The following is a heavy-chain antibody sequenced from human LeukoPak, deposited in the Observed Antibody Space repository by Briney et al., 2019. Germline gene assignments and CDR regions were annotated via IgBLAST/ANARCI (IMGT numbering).Heavy chain of an antibody. V-gene: IGHV7-4-1*02. CDR1: GYTFTSYA. D-gene: IGHD2-2*01. Sequence: GASVKDSCKASGYTFTSYAMNWVRQAPGQGLEWMGWINTNTGNPTYAQGFTGRFVFSLDTSVSTAYLQISSLKAEDTAVYYCAIAYCSSTSCYWYYYYYGMDVWGQGTTVTVSS. CDR2: INTNTGNP. J-gene: IGHJ6*02. CDR3: AIAYCSSTSCYWYYYYYGMDV.